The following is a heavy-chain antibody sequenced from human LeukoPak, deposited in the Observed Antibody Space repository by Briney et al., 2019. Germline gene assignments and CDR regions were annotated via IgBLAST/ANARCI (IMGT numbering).Heavy chain of an antibody. Sequence: GGSLRLSCAASGFTFSSYWMSWVRQAPGKGLEWVANIKKDGSEKYYVDSVKGRFTISRDNAKTSLYLQMNSLRAEDTAVYYCARDLSGVTGYTYGRGIDYWGQGTLVTVS. J-gene: IGHJ4*02. V-gene: IGHV3-7*01. D-gene: IGHD5-18*01. CDR3: ARDLSGVTGYTYGRGIDY. CDR2: IKKDGSEK. CDR1: GFTFSSYW.